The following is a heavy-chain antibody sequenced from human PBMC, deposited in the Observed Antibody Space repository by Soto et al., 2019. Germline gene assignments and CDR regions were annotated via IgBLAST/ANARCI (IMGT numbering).Heavy chain of an antibody. J-gene: IGHJ4*02. CDR3: AKDRVASNYYDSSGYYYFDY. Sequence: PGGSLRLSCAASGFTFSSYAMIWVRQAPGKGLEWVSAISGSGGSTYYADSVKGRFTISRDNSKNTLYLQMNSLRAEDTAVYYCAKDRVASNYYDSSGYYYFDYWGQGTLVTGLL. CDR1: GFTFSSYA. V-gene: IGHV3-23*01. D-gene: IGHD3-22*01. CDR2: ISGSGGST.